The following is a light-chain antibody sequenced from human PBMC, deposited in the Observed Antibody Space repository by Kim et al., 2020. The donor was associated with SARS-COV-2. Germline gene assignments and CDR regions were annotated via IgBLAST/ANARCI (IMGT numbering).Light chain of an antibody. J-gene: IGKJ2*01. V-gene: IGKV1-5*03. CDR3: QQYHSYART. CDR1: QSISHW. CDR2: KAS. Sequence: DVQMTQSPSTLSASIGDRVTITCRASQSISHWLAWYQQRPGKAPQLPIYKASTLESGVPSRFSGSGSGTEFTLTINSLQPDDFATYYCQQYHSYARTFGQGTKLEI.